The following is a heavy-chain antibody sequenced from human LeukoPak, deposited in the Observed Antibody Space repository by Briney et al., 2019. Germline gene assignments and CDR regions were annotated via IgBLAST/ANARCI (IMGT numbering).Heavy chain of an antibody. V-gene: IGHV3-30*19. CDR2: ISYDGSNK. Sequence: GGSLRLSCAASGFTFSSYGMHWVRQAPGKGLEWVAVISYDGSNKYYADSVKGRFTISRDNSKNTLYLQMNSLRAEDTAVYYCARVQYSGGWYFDYWGQGTLVTVSS. J-gene: IGHJ4*02. CDR1: GFTFSSYG. D-gene: IGHD6-19*01. CDR3: ARVQYSGGWYFDY.